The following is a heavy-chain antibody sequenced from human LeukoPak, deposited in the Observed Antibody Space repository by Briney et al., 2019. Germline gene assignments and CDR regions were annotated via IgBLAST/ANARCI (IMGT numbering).Heavy chain of an antibody. CDR1: GFTFSSYG. V-gene: IGHV3-30*03. J-gene: IGHJ4*02. D-gene: IGHD3-10*01. CDR2: ISFDGTNK. CDR3: ARDMYDNGWSSFDY. Sequence: GGSLRLSCAASGFTFSSYGMHWVRQAPGKGLEWVAVISFDGTNKYYANSVQGRFTISRDNSRNTLYLQMNSLRAEDTALYYCARDMYDNGWSSFDYWGQGTLVTVSS.